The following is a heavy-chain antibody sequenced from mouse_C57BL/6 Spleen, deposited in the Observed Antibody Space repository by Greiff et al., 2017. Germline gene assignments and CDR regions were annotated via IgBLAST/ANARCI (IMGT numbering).Heavy chain of an antibody. Sequence: VQLQQSGPELVKPGASVKISCKASGYAFSSSWMNWVKQRPGKGLEWIGRIYPGDGDTNYNGKFKGKATLTADKSSSTAYMQLSSLTSEDSAVYFCAREGVYYYGSSHLYFDYWGQGTTLTVSS. D-gene: IGHD1-1*01. CDR3: AREGVYYYGSSHLYFDY. CDR1: GYAFSSSW. J-gene: IGHJ2*01. CDR2: IYPGDGDT. V-gene: IGHV1-82*01.